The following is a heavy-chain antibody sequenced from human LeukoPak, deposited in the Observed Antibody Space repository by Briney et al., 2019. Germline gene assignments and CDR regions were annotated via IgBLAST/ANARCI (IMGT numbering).Heavy chain of an antibody. D-gene: IGHD3-10*01. J-gene: IGHJ4*02. V-gene: IGHV4-4*07. Sequence: SETLSLTCTVSGGSISSYYWSWIRQPAGKGLEWIGRIYTSGSTNYNPSLKSRVTMSVDTSKNQFSLKLISVTAADTAVYYCARDLRRFSLYGPSFDYWGQGTLVTVSS. CDR2: IYTSGST. CDR3: ARDLRRFSLYGPSFDY. CDR1: GGSISSYY.